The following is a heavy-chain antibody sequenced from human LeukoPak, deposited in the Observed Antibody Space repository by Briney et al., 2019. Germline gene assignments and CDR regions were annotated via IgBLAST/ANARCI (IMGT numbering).Heavy chain of an antibody. V-gene: IGHV3-9*01. CDR2: ISWNGGFM. J-gene: IGHJ4*02. CDR1: GFKFDDYA. CDR3: AKVRGTFSSGFYFDS. D-gene: IGHD6-19*01. Sequence: PGGSLRLSCAGPGFKFDDYAIHWVRQPPGKGLEWVAIISWNGGFMDYADSVKGRFTISRDNVKNSLYLDMNSLRPEDTAFYYCAKVRGTFSSGFYFDSWGQGTLVTVSS.